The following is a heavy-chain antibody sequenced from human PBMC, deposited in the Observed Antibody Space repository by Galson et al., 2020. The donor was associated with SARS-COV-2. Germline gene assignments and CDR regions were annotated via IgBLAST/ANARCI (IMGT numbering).Heavy chain of an antibody. CDR3: VRVSIGSGWYVRFYYYYYGMDV. Sequence: ASVKVSCKASGYTFTSYDINWVRQATGQGLEWMGWMNPNSGNTGYAQKFQGRVTMTRNTSISTAYMELSSLRSEDTAVYYCVRVSIGSGWYVRFYYYYYGMDVWGQGTTVTVSS. D-gene: IGHD6-19*01. CDR2: MNPNSGNT. CDR1: GYTFTSYD. V-gene: IGHV1-8*01. J-gene: IGHJ6*02.